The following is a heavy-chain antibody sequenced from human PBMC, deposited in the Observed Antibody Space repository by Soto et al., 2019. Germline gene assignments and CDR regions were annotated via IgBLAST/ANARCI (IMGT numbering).Heavy chain of an antibody. J-gene: IGHJ3*02. CDR1: GYTFTGYY. D-gene: IGHD3-10*01. V-gene: IGHV1-2*04. Sequence: ASVKVSCKASGYTFTGYYMHWVRQAPGQGLEWMGWINPYSGVARYAQKFQAWVTMTRDTSIATAYMELNRLRSDDTAVYYCARVRELIYAFDIWGQGTVVTVSS. CDR2: INPYSGVA. CDR3: ARVRELIYAFDI.